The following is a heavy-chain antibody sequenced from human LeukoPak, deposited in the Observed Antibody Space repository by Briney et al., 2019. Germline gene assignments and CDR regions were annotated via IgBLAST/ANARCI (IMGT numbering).Heavy chain of an antibody. CDR1: AYTLTSYG. CDR3: ARDGRRVATSIQNWFDP. D-gene: IGHD1-1*01. J-gene: IGHJ5*02. CDR2: ISAYKGNT. V-gene: IGHV1-18*01. Sequence: ASVKLSCKASAYTLTSYGISWVRQAPGQGHEWKGWISAYKGNTNYAKKLQGRVTMTTDTSTRTAYMELRSLRSDDTAVYYCARDGRRVATSIQNWFDPWGQGTLVTVSS.